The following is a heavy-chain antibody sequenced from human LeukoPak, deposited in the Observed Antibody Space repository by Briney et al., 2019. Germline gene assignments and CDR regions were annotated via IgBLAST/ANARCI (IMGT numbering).Heavy chain of an antibody. CDR3: AKHDELGYCSSTSCSHFDY. D-gene: IGHD2-2*01. CDR1: GFTFSSYA. V-gene: IGHV3-23*01. Sequence: GGSLRLSXAASGFTFSSYAMSWVRQAPGKGLEWVSAISGSGGSTYYADSVQGRFTISRDNSKNTLYLQMNSLRAEDTAVYYCAKHDELGYCSSTSCSHFDYWGQGTLVTVSS. J-gene: IGHJ4*02. CDR2: ISGSGGST.